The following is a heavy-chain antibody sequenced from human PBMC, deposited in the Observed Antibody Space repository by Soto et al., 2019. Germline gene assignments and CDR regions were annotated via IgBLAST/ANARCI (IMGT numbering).Heavy chain of an antibody. V-gene: IGHV3-23*01. Sequence: EVQLLESGGGLVQPGGSLRLSWAASGFTFSSYAMSWVRQAPGKGLEWVSASSGSGGSTYYADSVKGRFTISRDNSKNTLYLQMNSLRAEDTAVYYCAKDRRITGTTDFDYWGQGTLVTVSS. CDR2: SSGSGGST. J-gene: IGHJ4*02. CDR3: AKDRRITGTTDFDY. CDR1: GFTFSSYA. D-gene: IGHD1-7*01.